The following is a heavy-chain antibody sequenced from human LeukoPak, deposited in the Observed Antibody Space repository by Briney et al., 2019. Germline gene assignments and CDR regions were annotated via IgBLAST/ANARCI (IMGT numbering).Heavy chain of an antibody. CDR3: ARGKSGSYTRPFDY. CDR1: GFTVNNNY. Sequence: GGSLRLSCAASGFTVNNNYMTWVRQAPGKGLECVSLINSGVRTHYADSVKGRFTISRDNSKNMIYLQMNNLRAEDTALYYCARGKSGSYTRPFDYWGQGTLVTVSS. D-gene: IGHD1-26*01. J-gene: IGHJ4*02. V-gene: IGHV3-66*01. CDR2: INSGVRT.